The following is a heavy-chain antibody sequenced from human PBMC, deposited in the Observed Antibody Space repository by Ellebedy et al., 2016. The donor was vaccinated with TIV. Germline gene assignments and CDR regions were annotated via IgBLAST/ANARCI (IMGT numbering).Heavy chain of an antibody. J-gene: IGHJ4*02. CDR1: GFTFSISG. Sequence: GGSLRLXXAASGFTFSISGMTWVRQVPGKGLEWVATIVSSGREAYYADPAKCRFTISRDNVINSVYLQLNSLSVEDTAVYYCTRDRREWSRDYWGQGTLVTVSS. D-gene: IGHD3-3*01. CDR3: TRDRREWSRDY. CDR2: IVSSGREA. V-gene: IGHV3-21*06.